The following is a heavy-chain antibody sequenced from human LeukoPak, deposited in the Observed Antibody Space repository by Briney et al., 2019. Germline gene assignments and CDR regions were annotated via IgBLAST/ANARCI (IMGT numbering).Heavy chain of an antibody. CDR1: GYSFTSYW. CDR3: ARHDNGGLVRGVIPADALDI. CDR2: IYPGDSDT. D-gene: IGHD3-10*01. V-gene: IGHV5-51*01. J-gene: IGHJ3*02. Sequence: GESLKISCKGSGYSFTSYWIGWVRQMPGKGLKWMGIIYPGDSDTRYSPSFQGQVTISADKSISIAYLQWSSLKASDTAIYYCARHDNGGLVRGVIPADALDIWGQGTMVTVSS.